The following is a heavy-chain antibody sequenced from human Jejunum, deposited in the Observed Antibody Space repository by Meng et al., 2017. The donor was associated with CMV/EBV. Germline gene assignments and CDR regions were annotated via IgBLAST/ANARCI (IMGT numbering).Heavy chain of an antibody. V-gene: IGHV3-74*01. D-gene: IGHD1-26*01. CDR2: LNGGGSDI. J-gene: IGHJ4*02. CDR3: VRAGSGNAYGLFDS. CDR1: FTFSRQW. Sequence: FTFSRQWMHWVRQGPGKGLVWVSRLNGGGSDITYADSVKGRFTISRDNAKNTLYLQMNSLRAEDMAVYYCVRAGSGNAYGLFDSWGQGTRVTVSS.